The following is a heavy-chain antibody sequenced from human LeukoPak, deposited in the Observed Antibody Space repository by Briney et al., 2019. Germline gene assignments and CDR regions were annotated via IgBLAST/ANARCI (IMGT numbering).Heavy chain of an antibody. CDR3: ARDQHGSGTHKCYFDN. Sequence: GGSLRLSCEASGFTFSSYEMNWVRQAPGKGLEWVSYISGGGSTIYYADSLKGRFSISRDNAKNTLYLQMNSLRAEDTAVYYCARDQHGSGTHKCYFDNWGQGTLVTVSS. CDR1: GFTFSSYE. D-gene: IGHD3-10*01. V-gene: IGHV3-48*03. CDR2: ISGGGSTI. J-gene: IGHJ4*02.